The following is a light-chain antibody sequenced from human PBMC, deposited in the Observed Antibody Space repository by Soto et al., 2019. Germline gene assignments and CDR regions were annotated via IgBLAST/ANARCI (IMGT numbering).Light chain of an antibody. J-gene: IGKJ4*01. CDR2: GAS. V-gene: IGKV3-20*01. CDR3: QQYGSSPLT. CDR1: QSVSSSY. Sequence: EIVLTQSPGTLSLSPGERATLSCRASQSVSSSYLARYQQKPGQAPRLLIYGASSRATGIPDRFSGSGSETDFTLTISRLEPEDFAVYYCQQYGSSPLTFGGGTKVEIK.